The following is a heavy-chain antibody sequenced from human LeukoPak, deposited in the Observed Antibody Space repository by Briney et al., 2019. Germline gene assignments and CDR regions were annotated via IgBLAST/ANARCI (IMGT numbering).Heavy chain of an antibody. V-gene: IGHV3-64*01. Sequence: GGSLRLSCAASGFTFSSYAMHWVRQAPGKGLEYVSAISSNGGSTYYANSLKARFTISRDNSKNTVYLQINSLTAEDTAVYYCGRDSRWAQPDYWGQGTLVTVSS. CDR1: GFTFSSYA. J-gene: IGHJ4*02. CDR2: ISSNGGST. D-gene: IGHD5-24*01. CDR3: GRDSRWAQPDY.